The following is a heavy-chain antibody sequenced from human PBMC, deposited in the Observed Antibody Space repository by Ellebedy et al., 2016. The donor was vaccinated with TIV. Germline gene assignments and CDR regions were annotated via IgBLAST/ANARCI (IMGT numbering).Heavy chain of an antibody. CDR1: GYTFITFG. V-gene: IGHV1-18*01. Sequence: AASVKVSCKASGYTFITFGISWVRQAPGQGLEWMGWINPYNGYTKYVEKFQGRVTVTTDTSTSTAYMALTSLRSDDTAVYYCARDELDNRGYHYDYWGQGTLVTVSS. CDR3: ARDELDNRGYHYDY. CDR2: INPYNGYT. D-gene: IGHD3-22*01. J-gene: IGHJ4*02.